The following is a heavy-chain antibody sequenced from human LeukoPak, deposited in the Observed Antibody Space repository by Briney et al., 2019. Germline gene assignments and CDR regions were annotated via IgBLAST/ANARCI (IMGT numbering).Heavy chain of an antibody. CDR3: ARDNSVGDYAWWFDP. CDR1: GFTFGTYT. Sequence: GGSLRLSCAASGFTFGTYTMNWVRQAPGKGLEWVSSISSSSTYIYYADSVKGRFTISRDNAKNSLYLQMNSLRSEDTAVYYCARDNSVGDYAWWFDPWGQGTLVTVSS. CDR2: ISSSSTYI. V-gene: IGHV3-21*04. D-gene: IGHD1-26*01. J-gene: IGHJ5*02.